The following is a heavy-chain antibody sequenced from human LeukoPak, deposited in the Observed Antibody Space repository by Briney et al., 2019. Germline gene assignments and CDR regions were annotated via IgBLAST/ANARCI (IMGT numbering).Heavy chain of an antibody. CDR1: GGSINSNSYY. CDR3: ARRGYSSSWYYFDC. V-gene: IGHV4-39*07. D-gene: IGHD6-13*01. Sequence: SETLSLTCTVSGGSINSNSYYWGWIRQPPGKGLEWIGNIYYSGSTYYNPSLKGRVAISVDTSKNQFSLKLSSVTAADTAMYYCARRGYSSSWYYFDCWGQGTLVTVSS. CDR2: IYYSGST. J-gene: IGHJ4*02.